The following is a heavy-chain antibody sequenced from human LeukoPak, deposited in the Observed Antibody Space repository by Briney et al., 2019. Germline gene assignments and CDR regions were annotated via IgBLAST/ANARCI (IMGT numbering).Heavy chain of an antibody. Sequence: GGSLRLSCAASGFTFSSYSMNWVRQAPGKGLEWVSSISSSSSYIYYADSVKGRFTISRDNAKNSLYLQMNSLRAEDTAVHYCARGCSSTSCYMDYWGQGTLVTVSS. CDR1: GFTFSSYS. V-gene: IGHV3-21*01. CDR2: ISSSSSYI. D-gene: IGHD2-2*02. CDR3: ARGCSSTSCYMDY. J-gene: IGHJ4*02.